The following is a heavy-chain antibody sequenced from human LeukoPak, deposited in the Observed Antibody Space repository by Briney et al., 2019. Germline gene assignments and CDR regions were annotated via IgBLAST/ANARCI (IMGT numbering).Heavy chain of an antibody. D-gene: IGHD6-19*01. Sequence: QPGGSLRLSCATSGFTFSSYAMSWVRQAPGKGLEWVSAISGSGGSTYYADSVKGRFTISRDNSKNTLYLQMNSLRAEDTAVYYCAKSIGWARPGKVAGSYFDYWGQGTLVTVSS. CDR1: GFTFSSYA. CDR3: AKSIGWARPGKVAGSYFDY. V-gene: IGHV3-23*01. CDR2: ISGSGGST. J-gene: IGHJ4*02.